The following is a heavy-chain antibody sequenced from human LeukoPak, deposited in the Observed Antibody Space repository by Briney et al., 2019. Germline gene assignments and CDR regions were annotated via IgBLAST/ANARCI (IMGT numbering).Heavy chain of an antibody. D-gene: IGHD6-13*01. CDR1: GGSISSTSYY. V-gene: IGHV4-39*01. Sequence: PSETLSLTCTVSGGSISSTSYYWGWIRQPPGKELEWIGTIYYSGSTYYNPSLKSRVTISVDTSNNQFSLKLSSVTAADTAVYYCAGSSSWYYFDSWGQGTLVTVSS. CDR3: AGSSSWYYFDS. J-gene: IGHJ4*02. CDR2: IYYSGST.